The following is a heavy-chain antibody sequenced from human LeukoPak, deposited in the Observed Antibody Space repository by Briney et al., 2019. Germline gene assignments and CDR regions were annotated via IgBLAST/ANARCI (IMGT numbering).Heavy chain of an antibody. CDR1: GYSFTSYW. CDR3: ARGHYDSSGYYRAFDY. Sequence: GESLKISCKGSGYSFTSYWIGGVRQMPGKGLEWMGIIYPGDSDTRYSPSFQGQVTISADKSISTAYLQWSSLKASDTAMYYCARGHYDSSGYYRAFDYWGQGTLVTVSS. D-gene: IGHD3-22*01. J-gene: IGHJ4*02. V-gene: IGHV5-51*01. CDR2: IYPGDSDT.